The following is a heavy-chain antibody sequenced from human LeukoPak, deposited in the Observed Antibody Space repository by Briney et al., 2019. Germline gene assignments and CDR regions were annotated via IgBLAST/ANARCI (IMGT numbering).Heavy chain of an antibody. CDR3: ARESDGHKRFEY. CDR2: ISSSSSYI. V-gene: IGHV3-21*01. J-gene: IGHJ4*02. CDR1: GITFSSSS. Sequence: GGSLRLSCGASGITFSSSSMNWVRQAPGKGLEWVSSISSSSSYIYYADSVEGRFTISRDNAKNSLYLQMNSLRAEDTAVYYCARESDGHKRFEYWGQGTLVTVSS. D-gene: IGHD5-24*01.